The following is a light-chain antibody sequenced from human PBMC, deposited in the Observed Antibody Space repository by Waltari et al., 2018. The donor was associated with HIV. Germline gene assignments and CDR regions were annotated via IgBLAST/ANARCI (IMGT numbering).Light chain of an antibody. Sequence: IVLTQSPATLSLSPGERATLSCRASPSVSSYLAWYQQKPGRAPRLLIYDASNRATGIPARFSGSGSGTDFTLTISSLEPEDFAVYYCQQRSNRPPKYTFGQGTKLEIK. CDR2: DAS. CDR3: QQRSNRPPKYT. J-gene: IGKJ2*01. V-gene: IGKV3-11*01. CDR1: PSVSSY.